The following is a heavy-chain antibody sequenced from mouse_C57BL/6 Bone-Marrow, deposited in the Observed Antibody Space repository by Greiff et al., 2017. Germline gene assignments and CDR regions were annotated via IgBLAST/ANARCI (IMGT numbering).Heavy chain of an antibody. Sequence: QVQLQQSGAELMKPGASVKLSCKATGYTFTGYWIEWVKQRPGHGLEWIGEILPGSGSTNYNEKFKGKATFTADTSSNTAYMQLSSLTTEDSAIYYCARSLIYYYGSSYVYDAMDYWGQGTSVTVSS. CDR2: ILPGSGST. V-gene: IGHV1-9*01. D-gene: IGHD1-1*01. CDR1: GYTFTGYW. CDR3: ARSLIYYYGSSYVYDAMDY. J-gene: IGHJ4*01.